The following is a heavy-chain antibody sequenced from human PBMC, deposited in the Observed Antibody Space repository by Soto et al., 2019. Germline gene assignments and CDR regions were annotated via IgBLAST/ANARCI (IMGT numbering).Heavy chain of an antibody. D-gene: IGHD3-3*01. Sequence: SETLSLTCTVSGGSISSYYWSWIRQPPGKGLEWIGYIYYSGSTNYNPSLKSRVTISVDTSKNQFSLKLSSVTAADTAVYYCARGQYYDFWSGYYYYYYGMDVWGQGTTVTVSS. CDR3: ARGQYYDFWSGYYYYYYGMDV. CDR1: GGSISSYY. V-gene: IGHV4-59*01. J-gene: IGHJ6*02. CDR2: IYYSGST.